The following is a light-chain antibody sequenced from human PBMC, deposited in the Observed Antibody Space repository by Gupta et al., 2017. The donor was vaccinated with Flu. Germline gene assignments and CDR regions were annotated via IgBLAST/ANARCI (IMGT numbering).Light chain of an antibody. CDR2: DAS. J-gene: IGKJ4*01. CDR1: QSVSSY. Sequence: EIVLTQSPATLSLSPGERATLSCRASQSVSSYLAWYQQKPGQAPRLLIYDASNRATGIPARFSGSGSGTDFTLTISRLEPEDFAVYYCQQRSNWPPLLTFGGGTQVEIK. CDR3: QQRSNWPPLLT. V-gene: IGKV3-11*01.